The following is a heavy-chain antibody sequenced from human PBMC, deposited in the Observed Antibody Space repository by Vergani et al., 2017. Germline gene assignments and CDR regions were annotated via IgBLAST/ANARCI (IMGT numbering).Heavy chain of an antibody. CDR3: ARDRGWGDSSGYYDAFDI. CDR2: ISAYNGNT. V-gene: IGHV1-18*01. D-gene: IGHD3-22*01. CDR1: RYTFSXXP. Sequence: QVQLVQSGAEVKKPGASVKVSSMPSRYTFSXXPFRWLRPAPAQGLSWLGWISAYNGNTNYAQKLQGRVTMTTDTSTSTAYMELRSLRSDDTAVYYCARDRGWGDSSGYYDAFDIWGQGTMVTVSS. J-gene: IGHJ3*02.